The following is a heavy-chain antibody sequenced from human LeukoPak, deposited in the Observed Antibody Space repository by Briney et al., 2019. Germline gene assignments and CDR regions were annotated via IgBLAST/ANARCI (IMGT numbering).Heavy chain of an antibody. CDR2: INVEGNYI. V-gene: IGHV3-74*01. J-gene: IGHJ4*02. Sequence: PRKSLRLSCAASGFTVSRYWMHWVRQAPGKGLVWVARINVEGNYIDYAESVKGRFPISRDSAMNTLYLQMHSVRAEDTAVYSCARDLTGPYDHWGQGTLVTVSS. D-gene: IGHD3-22*01. CDR3: ARDLTGPYDH. CDR1: GFTVSRYW.